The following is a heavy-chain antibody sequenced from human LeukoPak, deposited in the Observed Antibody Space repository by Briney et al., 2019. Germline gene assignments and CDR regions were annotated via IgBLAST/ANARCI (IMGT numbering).Heavy chain of an antibody. CDR3: ARRYYGSEYYFDY. CDR1: GYSFIYYW. V-gene: IGHV5-51*01. D-gene: IGHD3-10*01. Sequence: GESLKISCKGSGYSFIYYWIGWVRQMPGKGLEWMGIIYPGDSDTTYSPSFQGQVTISADKSISTAYLQWSSLKASDTAMFYCARRYYGSEYYFDYWGQGTLVTVSS. CDR2: IYPGDSDT. J-gene: IGHJ4*02.